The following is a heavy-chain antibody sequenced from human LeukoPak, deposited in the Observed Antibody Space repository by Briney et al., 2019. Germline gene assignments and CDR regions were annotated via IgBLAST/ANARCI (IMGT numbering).Heavy chain of an antibody. Sequence: GASVKVSCKASGYTFTSYYMHWVRQAPGQGLEWMGIINPSGGSTSYAQKFQGRVTMTRDTSTSTVYMELSSLRSEDTAVYYCASSQPGIAVAGPREIDYWGQGILVTVSS. V-gene: IGHV1-46*01. D-gene: IGHD6-19*01. J-gene: IGHJ4*02. CDR2: INPSGGST. CDR1: GYTFTSYY. CDR3: ASSQPGIAVAGPREIDY.